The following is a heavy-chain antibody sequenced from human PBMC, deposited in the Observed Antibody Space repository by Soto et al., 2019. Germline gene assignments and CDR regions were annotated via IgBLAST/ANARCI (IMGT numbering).Heavy chain of an antibody. J-gene: IGHJ4*02. CDR3: ARRVPYDFLNGDYNTFDY. Sequence: GESLKISCKGSGYSFTNYWIGWVRQMPGKGLEWMGTIYPGDSHTTYSPSFQGLVTISADKSISTAYVQWSRLKASDTAMYYCARRVPYDFLNGDYNTFDYRGQGTLVTVSS. V-gene: IGHV5-51*01. CDR1: GYSFTNYW. D-gene: IGHD3-9*01. CDR2: IYPGDSHT.